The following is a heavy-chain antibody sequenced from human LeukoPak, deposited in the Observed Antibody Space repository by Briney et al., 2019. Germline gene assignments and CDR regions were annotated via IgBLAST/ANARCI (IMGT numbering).Heavy chain of an antibody. V-gene: IGHV1-69*13. CDR2: IIPIFGTA. CDR3: ARVLVGSGSYYFPYYYYMDV. Sequence: ASVKVSCKASGGTFSSYAISWVRQAPGQGLEWMGGIIPIFGTANYAQKFQGRVTITADESTSTAYMELSSLRSEDTAVYYCARVLVGSGSYYFPYYYYMDVWGKGTTVTISS. D-gene: IGHD3-10*01. CDR1: GGTFSSYA. J-gene: IGHJ6*03.